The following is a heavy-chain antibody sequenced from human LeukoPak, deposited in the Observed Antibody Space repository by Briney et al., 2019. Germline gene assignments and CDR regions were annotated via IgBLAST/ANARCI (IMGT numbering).Heavy chain of an antibody. J-gene: IGHJ6*03. V-gene: IGHV1-3*03. Sequence: ASLKASCKASGYTFTSYAMHWVRQAPAQSLEWMDWINAGNGNTKYSQDFQGRFTINTATYSSTAYMKLSSLRSEDMAVYYCARDFLDYDILTGYYYYYMDVWGKGSTVTVSS. CDR2: INAGNGNT. CDR3: ARDFLDYDILTGYYYYYMDV. CDR1: GYTFTSYA. D-gene: IGHD3-9*01.